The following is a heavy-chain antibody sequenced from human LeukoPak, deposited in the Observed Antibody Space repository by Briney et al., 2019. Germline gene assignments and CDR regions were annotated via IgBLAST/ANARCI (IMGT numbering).Heavy chain of an antibody. J-gene: IGHJ4*02. CDR2: INNDGSTE. CDR3: ARGPETYYYDSSAYY. Sequence: GGSLRLSCEASGFTLSSYWMHWVRQAPGKGLVWVSRINNDGSTEHYADSVKDRFTISRDNAENTLYLQMNSLRAEDTAVYYCARGPETYYYDSSAYYWGQGTLVTVSS. V-gene: IGHV3-74*01. CDR1: GFTLSSYW. D-gene: IGHD3-22*01.